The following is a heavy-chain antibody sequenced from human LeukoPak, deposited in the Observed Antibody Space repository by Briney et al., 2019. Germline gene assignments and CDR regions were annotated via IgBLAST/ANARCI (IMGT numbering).Heavy chain of an antibody. Sequence: GGSLRLSCAASGFTFSSYKMNWVRQAPGKGLEWVSYISSSGSTRYYADSVKGRFTISRDNAKNSLYLQMNSLRAEDTAVYYCARSYNSDYYSGMDVWGQGTTVTVSS. D-gene: IGHD1-20*01. CDR1: GFTFSSYK. J-gene: IGHJ6*02. CDR2: ISSSGSTR. V-gene: IGHV3-48*03. CDR3: ARSYNSDYYSGMDV.